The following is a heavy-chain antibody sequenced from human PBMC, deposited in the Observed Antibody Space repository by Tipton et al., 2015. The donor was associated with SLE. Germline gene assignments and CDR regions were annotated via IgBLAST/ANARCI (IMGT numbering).Heavy chain of an antibody. CDR3: ARITYYDFWSGYPSTYYYYMDV. V-gene: IGHV4-61*02. Sequence: LRLSCTVSGGSISSGGYYWSWVRQPAGKGLEWIGRIYSSGRTDYNPSLRSRLTISVDTSKNQFSLKLSSVTAADTAVYYCARITYYDFWSGYPSTYYYYMDVWGKGTTVTVSS. CDR2: IYSSGRT. D-gene: IGHD3-3*01. J-gene: IGHJ6*03. CDR1: GGSISSGGYY.